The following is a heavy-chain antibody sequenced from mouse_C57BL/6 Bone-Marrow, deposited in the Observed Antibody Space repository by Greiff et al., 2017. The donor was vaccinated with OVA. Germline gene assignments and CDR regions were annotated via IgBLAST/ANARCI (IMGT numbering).Heavy chain of an antibody. CDR3: ARDGSSYGFAY. CDR2: ISYSGST. D-gene: IGHD1-1*01. CDR1: GYSITSGYD. Sequence: EVQLVESGPGMVKPSQSLSLTCTVTGYSITSGYDWHWIRHLPGNKLEWMGYISYSGSTNYNPSLKSRISITHDTSKNHFFLKLNSVTTEDTATYYCARDGSSYGFAYWGQGTLVTVSA. V-gene: IGHV3-1*01. J-gene: IGHJ3*01.